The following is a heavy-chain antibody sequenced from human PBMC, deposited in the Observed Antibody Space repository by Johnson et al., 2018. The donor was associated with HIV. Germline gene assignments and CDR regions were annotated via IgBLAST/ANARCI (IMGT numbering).Heavy chain of an antibody. J-gene: IGHJ3*02. Sequence: VQLVESGGGVVQPGRSLRLSCAASGFTFSSYAMHWVRQAPGKGLEWVAVISYDGSNKYSADSVKGRFTISRDNSKNTLYLQINSLRAEETAVYYCARVQGKYNWNYGDAFDIWGQGTMVTVSS. V-gene: IGHV3-30*04. CDR3: ARVQGKYNWNYGDAFDI. CDR2: ISYDGSNK. CDR1: GFTFSSYA. D-gene: IGHD1-7*01.